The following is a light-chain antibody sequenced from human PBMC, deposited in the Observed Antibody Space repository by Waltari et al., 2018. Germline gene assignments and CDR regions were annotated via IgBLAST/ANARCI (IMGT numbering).Light chain of an antibody. CDR2: EVS. CDR1: SSDVGGYNY. V-gene: IGLV2-14*01. J-gene: IGLJ1*01. CDR3: SSYTSSSPYV. Sequence: QSALTQPASVSGSPGQSITISCPGTSSDVGGYNYASWYQQHPGKAPKLMIYEVSNRPSGVSNRFSGSKSGNTASLTISGLQAEDEADYYCSSYTSSSPYVFGTGTKVTVL.